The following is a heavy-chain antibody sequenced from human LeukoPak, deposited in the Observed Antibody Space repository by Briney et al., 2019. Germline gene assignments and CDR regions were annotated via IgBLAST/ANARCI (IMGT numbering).Heavy chain of an antibody. Sequence: PSETLSLTCTVSGGSISSGDYYWSWIRQPPGKGLEWIGYIYYSGSTYYNPSLKSRVTISVDTSKNQFSLKLSSVTAADTAVYYCARDFFSGSTALGYWGQGTLVTVSS. D-gene: IGHD1-26*01. CDR2: IYYSGST. V-gene: IGHV4-30-4*02. CDR3: ARDFFSGSTALGY. CDR1: GGSISSGDYY. J-gene: IGHJ4*02.